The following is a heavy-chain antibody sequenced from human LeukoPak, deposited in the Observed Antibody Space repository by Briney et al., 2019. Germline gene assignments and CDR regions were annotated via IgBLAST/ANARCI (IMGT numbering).Heavy chain of an antibody. V-gene: IGHV1-2*02. CDR3: ARASYYSASSGYPGYYFDC. CDR1: GYTFTDYY. D-gene: IGHD3-22*01. J-gene: IGHJ4*02. CDR2: INPNSGGT. Sequence: ASVKVSCKASGYTFTDYYMHWVRQAACQGLEWMGWINPNSGGTNYAQKFQSRVTMTRDTSISTAYMELSRLRSDDTAVYYCARASYYSASSGYPGYYFDCWGQGSLVAVSS.